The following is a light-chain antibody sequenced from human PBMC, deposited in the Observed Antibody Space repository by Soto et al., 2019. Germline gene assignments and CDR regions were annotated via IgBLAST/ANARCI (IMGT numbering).Light chain of an antibody. CDR1: QSVSTY. Sequence: DIQMTQSPSSLSASVGDRVTITCRASQSVSTYLNWYHQKPGKAPKLLIYGASSLQSGVPSRFSGSGSGTDFTLTISSLQPEDFATYYCQQLNSYPITFGQGTRLEIK. J-gene: IGKJ5*01. CDR2: GAS. V-gene: IGKV1-39*01. CDR3: QQLNSYPIT.